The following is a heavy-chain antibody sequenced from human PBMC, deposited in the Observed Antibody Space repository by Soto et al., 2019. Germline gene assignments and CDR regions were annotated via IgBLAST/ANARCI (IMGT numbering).Heavy chain of an antibody. V-gene: IGHV4-28*01. Sequence: QVQLQESGPGLVKPSDTLSLTCAVSGYSISSTNWWGWIRQPPGKGLEWIGYIYYSGTTYYNPSPKRRGTMSVDTYKNQFSLKPTSVTAVDTAVYYCARREIQGPIDYWGQGTLVTVSS. CDR2: IYYSGTT. D-gene: IGHD1-26*01. J-gene: IGHJ4*02. CDR3: ARREIQGPIDY. CDR1: GYSISSTNW.